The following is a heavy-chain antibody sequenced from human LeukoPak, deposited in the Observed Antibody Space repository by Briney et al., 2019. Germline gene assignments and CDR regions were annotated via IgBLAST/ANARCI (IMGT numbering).Heavy chain of an antibody. CDR3: ATDRVAAAGTAGEMVY. Sequence: ASVKVSCKVSGYTLTELSMHWVRQAPGKGLEWMGGFDPEDGETIYAQKFQGRVTMTEDTSTDTAYMQLSSLRSEDTAVYDCATDRVAAAGTAGEMVYWGQGTLVTVSS. CDR1: GYTLTELS. D-gene: IGHD6-13*01. J-gene: IGHJ4*02. CDR2: FDPEDGET. V-gene: IGHV1-24*01.